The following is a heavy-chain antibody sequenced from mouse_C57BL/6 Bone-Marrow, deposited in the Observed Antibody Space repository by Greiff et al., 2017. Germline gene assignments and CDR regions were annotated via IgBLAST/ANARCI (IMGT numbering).Heavy chain of an antibody. CDR3: ARRRGYWYFDV. V-gene: IGHV1-22*01. J-gene: IGHJ1*03. CDR1: GYTFTDYN. CDR2: INPNNGGT. Sequence: VQLKESGPELVKPGASVKMSCKASGYTFTDYNMHWVKQSHGKSLEWIGYINPNNGGTSYNQKFKGKATLTVNKSSSTAYMELRSLTSEDSAVYYCARRRGYWYFDVWGTGTTVTVSS.